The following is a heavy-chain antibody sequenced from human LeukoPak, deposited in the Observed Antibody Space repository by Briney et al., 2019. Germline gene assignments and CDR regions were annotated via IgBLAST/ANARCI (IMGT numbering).Heavy chain of an antibody. CDR2: ISYDGSNK. D-gene: IGHD3-9*01. CDR1: GFTFSSYA. V-gene: IGHV3-30-3*01. J-gene: IGHJ4*02. Sequence: PGGSLRLSCAASGFTFSSYAMHWVRQAPGKGLEWVAVISYDGSNKYYADSVKGRFTISRDYSKNTLYLQMNSLRAEDTAVYYCARAWYPYYDILTGPIPMGGQGTLVTVSS. CDR3: ARAWYPYYDILTGPIPM.